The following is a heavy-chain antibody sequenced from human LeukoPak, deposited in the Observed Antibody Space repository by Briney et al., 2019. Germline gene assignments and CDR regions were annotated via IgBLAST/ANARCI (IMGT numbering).Heavy chain of an antibody. Sequence: PSETLSLTCTVSGGSISSYYWSWIRQPPGKGLEWIGYIYTSGSTNYNPSLKSRVTISVDTSKNQFSLKLSSVTAADTALYYCAKDRGSGGIAPSFDYWGQGTLVTVSS. CDR2: IYTSGST. J-gene: IGHJ4*02. V-gene: IGHV4-4*09. CDR1: GGSISSYY. D-gene: IGHD2-15*01. CDR3: AKDRGSGGIAPSFDY.